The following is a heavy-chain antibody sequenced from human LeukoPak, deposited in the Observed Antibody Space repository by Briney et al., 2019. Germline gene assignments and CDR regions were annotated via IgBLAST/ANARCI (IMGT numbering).Heavy chain of an antibody. CDR1: GFIFGNYA. V-gene: IGHV3-7*04. D-gene: IGHD1-26*01. Sequence: PGGSLRLSCAAPGFIFGNYAIHWVRQAPGKGLEWVANIKQDGSEKYYVDSVKGRFTISRDNAKNSLYLQMNSLRAEDTAVYYCARREWFDPWGQGTLVTVSS. CDR2: IKQDGSEK. J-gene: IGHJ5*02. CDR3: ARREWFDP.